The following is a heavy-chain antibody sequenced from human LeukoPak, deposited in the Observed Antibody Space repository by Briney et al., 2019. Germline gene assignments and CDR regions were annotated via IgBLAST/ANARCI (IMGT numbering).Heavy chain of an antibody. CDR3: ARALGYCSSTSCYLPH. CDR1: GGTFSSYA. J-gene: IGHJ4*02. Sequence: SVKVSCKASGGTFSSYAISWVRQAPGQGLEWMGGIIPIVGTAIYAQKFQGRVTITADESTSTAYMELSSLRSEDTAVYYCARALGYCSSTSCYLPHWGQGTLVTVSS. D-gene: IGHD2-2*01. CDR2: IIPIVGTA. V-gene: IGHV1-69*13.